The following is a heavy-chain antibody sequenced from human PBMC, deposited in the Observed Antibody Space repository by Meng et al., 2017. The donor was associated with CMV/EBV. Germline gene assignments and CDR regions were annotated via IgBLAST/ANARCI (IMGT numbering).Heavy chain of an antibody. CDR1: GYTFTYCS. D-gene: IGHD6-6*01. V-gene: IGHV1-68*01. CDR2: ITLYNGNT. J-gene: IGHJ6*02. Sequence: ASVKVSCKASGYTFTYCSLHWLQQAPGQGLERMRWITLYNGNTNYAKKFKGRVTITADKSTSTAYMELSSLRSEDTAVYYCARDSKNILHSSSNPSTPYYYYYGMDVWGQGTTVTVSS. CDR3: ARDSKNILHSSSNPSTPYYYYYGMDV.